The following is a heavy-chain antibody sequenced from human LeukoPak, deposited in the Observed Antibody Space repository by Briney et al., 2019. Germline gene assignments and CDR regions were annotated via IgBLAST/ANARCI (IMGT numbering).Heavy chain of an antibody. V-gene: IGHV3-74*01. CDR1: GFTVSSYW. Sequence: GGSLRLSCTVSGFTVSSYWMHWVRQAPGKGLVWVSRINSDGSSTSYADSVKGRFTISRDNAKNTLYLQMNSLRAEDTAVYYCARDTYGSGSYWFDYWGQGTLVTVSS. D-gene: IGHD3-10*01. CDR2: INSDGSST. J-gene: IGHJ4*02. CDR3: ARDTYGSGSYWFDY.